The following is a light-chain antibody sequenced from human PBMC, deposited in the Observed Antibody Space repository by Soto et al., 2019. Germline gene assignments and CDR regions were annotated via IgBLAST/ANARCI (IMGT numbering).Light chain of an antibody. CDR1: QGVRSY. Sequence: IQLTQSPSSLSASVGDRVTITCRASQGVRSYLAWFQQRPGKAPKLLIFGASTLQNGVPARFSGGGFGTEFTLTITSLQPEDFETYYCHQVYTYPRTFGQGTKVEIK. CDR2: GAS. CDR3: HQVYTYPRT. J-gene: IGKJ1*01. V-gene: IGKV1-9*01.